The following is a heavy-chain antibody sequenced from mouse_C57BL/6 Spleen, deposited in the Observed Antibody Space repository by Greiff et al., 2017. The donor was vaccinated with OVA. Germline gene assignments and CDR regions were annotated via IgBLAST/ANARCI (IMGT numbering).Heavy chain of an antibody. Sequence: EVKVVESGPELVKPGASVKISCKASGYSFTDYNMNWVKQSNGKSLEWIGVIHPNYGTTSYNQKFKGKATLTVDQSSSTAYMQLNSLTSEDSAVYYCARESFGYGSSYGYWGQGTTLTVSA. CDR3: ARESFGYGSSYGY. V-gene: IGHV1-39*01. CDR2: IHPNYGTT. D-gene: IGHD1-1*01. CDR1: GYSFTDYN. J-gene: IGHJ2*01.